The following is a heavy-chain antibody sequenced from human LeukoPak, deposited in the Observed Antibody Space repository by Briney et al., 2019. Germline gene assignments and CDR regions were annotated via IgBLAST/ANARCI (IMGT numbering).Heavy chain of an antibody. CDR3: ARDSRLLSTDFDI. Sequence: PSETLSLTCTVSGGSISSGGYYWSWIRQHPGKGLEWIGYIYYSGSTYYNPSLKSRVTISVDTSKNQFSLKLSSVTAADTAVYYCARDSRLLSTDFDIWGQGTMVTVSS. CDR2: IYYSGST. V-gene: IGHV4-31*03. J-gene: IGHJ3*02. CDR1: GGSISSGGYY. D-gene: IGHD2-15*01.